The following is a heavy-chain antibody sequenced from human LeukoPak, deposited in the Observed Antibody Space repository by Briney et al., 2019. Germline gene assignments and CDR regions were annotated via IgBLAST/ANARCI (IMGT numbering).Heavy chain of an antibody. D-gene: IGHD3-10*01. V-gene: IGHV3-33*06. CDR3: AKAIGAEFGELYNYDAFDI. CDR1: GFTFSSYG. J-gene: IGHJ3*02. Sequence: PGGSLRLSCAASGFTFSSYGMHWVRQAPGKGLEWVAVIWYDGSNKYYADSVKGRFTISRDNSKNTPYLQMNSLRAEDTAVYYCAKAIGAEFGELYNYDAFDIWGQGTMVTVSS. CDR2: IWYDGSNK.